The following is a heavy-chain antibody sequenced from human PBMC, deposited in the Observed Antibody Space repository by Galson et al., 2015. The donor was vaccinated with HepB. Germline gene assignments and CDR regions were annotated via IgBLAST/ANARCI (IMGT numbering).Heavy chain of an antibody. CDR1: GYTFTSYG. V-gene: IGHV1-18*01. CDR3: ARASFRIVGASNAFDI. CDR2: ISAYNGNT. D-gene: IGHD1-26*01. J-gene: IGHJ3*02. Sequence: SVKVSCKASGYTFTSYGISWVRQAPGQGLEWMGWISAYNGNTNYAQKLQGRVTMTTDTSTSTAYMELRSLRSDDTAVYYCARASFRIVGASNAFDIWGQGTMVTVSS.